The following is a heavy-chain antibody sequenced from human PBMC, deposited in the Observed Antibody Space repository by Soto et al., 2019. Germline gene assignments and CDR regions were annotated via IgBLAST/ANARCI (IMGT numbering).Heavy chain of an antibody. J-gene: IGHJ4*02. CDR1: GGSISSGGYY. CDR3: ARAQKYYYDSSGYPIDY. CDR2: IYYSGST. Sequence: PSETLSLTCTVSGGSISSGGYYWSWIRQPPGKGLEWIGYIYYSGSTNYNPSLKSRVTISVDTSKNQFSLKLSSVTAADTAVYYCARAQKYYYDSSGYPIDYWGQGTLVTVSS. V-gene: IGHV4-61*08. D-gene: IGHD3-22*01.